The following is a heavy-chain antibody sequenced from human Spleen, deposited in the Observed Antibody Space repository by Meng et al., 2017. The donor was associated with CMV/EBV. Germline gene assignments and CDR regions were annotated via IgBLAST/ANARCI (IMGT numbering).Heavy chain of an antibody. CDR3: ARGGFYDSSGYYRGFPFDY. Sequence: GGPLRLSCAASGFIFSDYAMHWVRQAPGKGLEWVTIISYDGSNIFYADSVEGRFTVSRDSSKNTLYLQVNSLRAEDTAVYFCARGGFYDSSGYYRGFPFDYWGQRTLVTVSS. D-gene: IGHD3-22*01. CDR2: ISYDGSNI. J-gene: IGHJ4*02. V-gene: IGHV3-30-3*01. CDR1: GFIFSDYA.